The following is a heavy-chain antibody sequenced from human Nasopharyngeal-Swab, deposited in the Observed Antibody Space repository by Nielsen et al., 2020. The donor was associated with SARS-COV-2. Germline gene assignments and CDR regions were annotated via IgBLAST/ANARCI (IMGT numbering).Heavy chain of an antibody. D-gene: IGHD5-24*01. CDR1: GYSFVNHW. CDR3: ARRAARDGYNYEVDP. J-gene: IGHJ5*02. V-gene: IGHV5-51*01. Sequence: GESLKISCKTSGYSFVNHWIGWVRQKPGKGLEWMGMVYPGNSEIAYSPSFQGQVTISADKSINTAYLQWNSLRASDTAMYFCARRAARDGYNYEVDPWGQGTLVTVSS. CDR2: VYPGNSEI.